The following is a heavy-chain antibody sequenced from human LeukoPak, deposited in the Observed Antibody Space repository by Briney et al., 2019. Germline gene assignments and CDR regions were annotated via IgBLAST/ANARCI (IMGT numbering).Heavy chain of an antibody. Sequence: SVKVSCKASGGTFSSYAISWVRQAPGQGLEWMGGIIPIFGTANYAQKFQGRVTITADESTSTAYMELSSLRSEDTAVYYCASRYCSSTSCLYYYYYYGMDVWGQGTTVTVSS. CDR3: ASRYCSSTSCLYYYYYYGMDV. D-gene: IGHD2-2*01. CDR2: IIPIFGTA. J-gene: IGHJ6*02. V-gene: IGHV1-69*13. CDR1: GGTFSSYA.